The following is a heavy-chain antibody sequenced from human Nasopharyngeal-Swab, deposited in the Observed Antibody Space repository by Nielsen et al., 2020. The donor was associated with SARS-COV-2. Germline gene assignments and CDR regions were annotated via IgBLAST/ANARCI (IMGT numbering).Heavy chain of an antibody. J-gene: IGHJ4*02. V-gene: IGHV3-7*01. CDR1: GFTFSNYW. Sequence: GGSLRLSCAASGFTFSNYWMIWVRQAPGKGLEWVANINQDGSEKYYVDSVRGRFTISRDNAKNSLSLQMNSLRVEDTAVYYCVRSIAAATAYWGQGTLVTVSP. CDR3: VRSIAAATAY. CDR2: INQDGSEK. D-gene: IGHD1-26*01.